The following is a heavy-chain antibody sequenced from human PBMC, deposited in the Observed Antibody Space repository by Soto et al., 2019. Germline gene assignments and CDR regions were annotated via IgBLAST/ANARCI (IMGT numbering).Heavy chain of an antibody. D-gene: IGHD2-2*01. CDR1: GFTVSSNY. V-gene: IGHV3-66*01. J-gene: IGHJ5*02. CDR2: IYSGGST. Sequence: EVQLVESGGGLVQPGGSLRLSCEASGFTVSSNYMSWVRQAPGKGLEWVSVIYSGGSTYYADSVKGRFTISRDNSKNTLYLQMNSLRAEDTAVYYCARGSVVPFNWFDPWGQGTLVTVSS. CDR3: ARGSVVPFNWFDP.